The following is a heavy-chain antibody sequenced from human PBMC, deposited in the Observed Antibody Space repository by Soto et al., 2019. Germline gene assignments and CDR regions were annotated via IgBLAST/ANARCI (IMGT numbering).Heavy chain of an antibody. D-gene: IGHD6-13*01. Sequence: SETLSLTCTFSVVSISSYFYICVRHPPGKGLEWIGSVYYTGTTDYNPSLKSRVTISVDTSKTQFSLNLRSVTAADTAVYYCARDIEAVPRACEYWGPVTMVTVXS. V-gene: IGHV4-59*01. J-gene: IGHJ4*02. CDR1: VVSISSYF. CDR2: VYYTGTT. CDR3: ARDIEAVPRACEY.